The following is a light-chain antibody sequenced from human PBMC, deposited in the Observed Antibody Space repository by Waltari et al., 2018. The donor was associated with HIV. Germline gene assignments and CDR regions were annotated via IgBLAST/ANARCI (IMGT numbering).Light chain of an antibody. Sequence: SYELTQPLSVSVALGQTARVICGGNNIGSKSVHWYQQKPGQAPVLVLYRDSTRPSGIPGRFAGSNSGNTATLTISRAQAGDEADYYCQVWDSNTVIFGGGTRLTVL. V-gene: IGLV3-9*01. CDR3: QVWDSNTVI. CDR2: RDS. CDR1: NIGSKS. J-gene: IGLJ2*01.